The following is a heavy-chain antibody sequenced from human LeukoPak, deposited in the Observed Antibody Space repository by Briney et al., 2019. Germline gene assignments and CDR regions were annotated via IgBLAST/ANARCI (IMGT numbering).Heavy chain of an antibody. CDR3: ARFFRSFSTVTVPDY. V-gene: IGHV4-39*01. D-gene: IGHD4-17*01. CDR1: GGSVSSSIHY. CDR2: IYYSGST. J-gene: IGHJ4*02. Sequence: SETLSLTCTVSGGSVSSSIHYWGWIRQPPGKGLERSGGIYYSGSTYYNPSLKSRVTLSVYTSKNQLSLKVSSVTVADTAVYFCARFFRSFSTVTVPDYWGQGTLVTVSS.